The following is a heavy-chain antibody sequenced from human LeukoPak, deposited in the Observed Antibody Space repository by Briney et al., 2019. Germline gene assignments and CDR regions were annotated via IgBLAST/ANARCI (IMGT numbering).Heavy chain of an antibody. Sequence: PGGSLRLSCAASGFTFSSYSMNWVRQAPGKGLEWVSSISSSSSYIYYADSVKGRFTISRDNAKNSLYLQMNSLRAEDTAVYYCARGGSTTPNPYYYYYYMDVWGKGTTVTVSS. CDR1: GFTFSSYS. D-gene: IGHD1-7*01. J-gene: IGHJ6*03. CDR3: ARGGSTTPNPYYYYYYMDV. V-gene: IGHV3-21*01. CDR2: ISSSSSYI.